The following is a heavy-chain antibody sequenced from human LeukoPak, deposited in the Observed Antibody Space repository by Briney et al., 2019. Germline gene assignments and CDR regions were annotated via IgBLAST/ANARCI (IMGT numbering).Heavy chain of an antibody. Sequence: GGSLRLSCAASGFTFSSYAMSWVRQAPGKGLEWVSAISGSGGSTYYADSVKGRFTISRDNSKNTLYLQMNSLRAEDTAVYYCAKDRRGNGSPQVSDYWGQGTLVTVSS. CDR2: ISGSGGST. D-gene: IGHD1-26*01. J-gene: IGHJ4*02. V-gene: IGHV3-23*01. CDR3: AKDRRGNGSPQVSDY. CDR1: GFTFSSYA.